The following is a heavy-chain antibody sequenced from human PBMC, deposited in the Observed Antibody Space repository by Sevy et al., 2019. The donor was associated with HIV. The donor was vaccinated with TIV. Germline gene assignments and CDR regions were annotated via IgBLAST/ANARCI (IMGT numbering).Heavy chain of an antibody. CDR2: LSFACGRI. CDR1: GFTFSKYS. Sequence: GGSLRLSCVASGFTFSKYSMSCVRQTPGKGLEWVSTLSFACGRINYADSVKGRFTMSRDDSRNTFYLQMDSLRAEDTAIYYCARERCSKPHDYWGQGTPVTVSS. V-gene: IGHV3-23*01. CDR3: ARERCSKPHDY. D-gene: IGHD2-2*01. J-gene: IGHJ4*02.